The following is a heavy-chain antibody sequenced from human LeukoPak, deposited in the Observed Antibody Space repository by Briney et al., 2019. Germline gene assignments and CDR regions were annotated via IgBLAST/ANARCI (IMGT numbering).Heavy chain of an antibody. V-gene: IGHV4-34*01. CDR1: GGSSSGYY. CDR2: INHSGST. J-gene: IGHJ6*02. Sequence: SETLSLTCAVYGGSSSGYYWSWIRQPPGKGLEWIGEINHSGSTNYNPSLKSRVTISVDTSKNQFSLKLSSVTAADTAVYYCARGPIGSYYYYGMDVWGQGTTVTVSS. CDR3: ARGPIGSYYYYGMDV. D-gene: IGHD3-10*01.